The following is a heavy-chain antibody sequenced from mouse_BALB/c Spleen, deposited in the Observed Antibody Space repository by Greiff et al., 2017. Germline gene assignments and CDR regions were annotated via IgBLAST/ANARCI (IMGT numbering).Heavy chain of an antibody. CDR1: GYSITSGYY. J-gene: IGHJ4*01. CDR3: ARGRDGYDAMDY. Sequence: EVKLQESGPGLVKPSQSLSLTCSVTGYSITSGYYWNWIRQFPGNKLEWMGYISYDGSNNYNPSLKNRISITRDTSKNQFFLKLNSVTTEDTATYYCARGRDGYDAMDYWGQGTSVTVSS. CDR2: ISYDGSN. D-gene: IGHD2-3*01. V-gene: IGHV3-6*02.